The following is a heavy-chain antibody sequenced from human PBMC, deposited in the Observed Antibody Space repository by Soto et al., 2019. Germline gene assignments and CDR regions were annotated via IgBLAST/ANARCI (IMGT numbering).Heavy chain of an antibody. CDR1: GYSVTSYW. CDR2: IDPSDSYT. CDR3: ARHEEGYYYGSGSRNYGMDV. J-gene: IGHJ6*02. Sequence: GESLKISCKGSGYSVTSYWISWVRQMPGKGLEWMGRIDPSDSYTNYSPSFQGHVTISADKSISTAYLQWSSLKASDTAMYYCARHEEGYYYGSGSRNYGMDVWGQGTTVTVSS. D-gene: IGHD3-10*01. V-gene: IGHV5-10-1*01.